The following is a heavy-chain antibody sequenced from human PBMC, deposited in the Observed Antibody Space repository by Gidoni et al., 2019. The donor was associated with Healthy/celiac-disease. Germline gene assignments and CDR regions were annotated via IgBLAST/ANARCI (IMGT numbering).Heavy chain of an antibody. Sequence: QVQLVESGGGLVKPGGSLRLSCAASGFTCRDYYMSWIRQAPGKGLELVSYISSSSSYTNYADSVKGRFTISRDNAKNSLYLQMNSLRAEDTAVYYCARNFPFIVVVPAAQGDAFDIWGQGTMVTVSS. D-gene: IGHD2-2*01. J-gene: IGHJ3*02. CDR2: ISSSSSYT. V-gene: IGHV3-11*05. CDR3: ARNFPFIVVVPAAQGDAFDI. CDR1: GFTCRDYY.